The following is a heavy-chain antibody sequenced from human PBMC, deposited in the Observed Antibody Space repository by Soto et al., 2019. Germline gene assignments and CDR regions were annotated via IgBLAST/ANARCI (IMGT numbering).Heavy chain of an antibody. J-gene: IGHJ4*02. D-gene: IGHD1-20*01. CDR3: AKRGESEDNQPFYFGF. Sequence: PSDTLSLTCSVSGSSISNNYWSWIRRPPGKKLEWIGYIDHSGSTNFNPSLKSRVSISVDTSKNQFSLRLSSVTAADTAVYYCAKRGESEDNQPFYFGFWGLGTLVTVSS. CDR2: IDHSGST. V-gene: IGHV4-59*08. CDR1: GSSISNNY.